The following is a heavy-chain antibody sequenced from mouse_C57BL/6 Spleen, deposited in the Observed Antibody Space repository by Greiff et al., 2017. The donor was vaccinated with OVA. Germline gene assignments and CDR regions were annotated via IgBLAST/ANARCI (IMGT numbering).Heavy chain of an antibody. D-gene: IGHD1-1*01. Sequence: DVKLVESEGGLVQPGSSMKLSCTASGFTFSDYYMAWVRQVPEKGLEWVANINYDGSSTYYLDSLKSRFIISRDNAKNILYLQMSSLKSEDTATYYCARDRGYGSSYGYFDVWGTGTTVTVSS. V-gene: IGHV5-16*01. CDR1: GFTFSDYY. CDR3: ARDRGYGSSYGYFDV. J-gene: IGHJ1*03. CDR2: INYDGSST.